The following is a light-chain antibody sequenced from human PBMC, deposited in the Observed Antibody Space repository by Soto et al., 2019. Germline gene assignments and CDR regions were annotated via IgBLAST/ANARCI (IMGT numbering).Light chain of an antibody. CDR2: GAS. V-gene: IGKV3-20*01. CDR3: QQYGTPLFT. Sequence: PGERATLSCGASQSVTNNFLAWYQQKPGQAPRLLIYGASSRATGVPDRSSGSGSGTDFTLTISRLEPGDFAVYYCQQYGTPLFTFGPGTKVDIK. J-gene: IGKJ3*01. CDR1: QSVTNNF.